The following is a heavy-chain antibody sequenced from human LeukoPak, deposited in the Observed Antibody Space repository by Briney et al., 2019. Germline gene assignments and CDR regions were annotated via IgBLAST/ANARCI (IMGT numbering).Heavy chain of an antibody. D-gene: IGHD3-22*01. CDR1: GGSFSGYY. V-gene: IGHV4-34*01. J-gene: IGHJ4*02. CDR2: INHSGST. Sequence: SETLSLTCAVYGGSFSGYYWSWIRQPPGKGLEWIGEINHSGSTNYNPSLKSRVTISVDTSKNQFSLKLSSVTAADTAVYYCARVSRYYDSSGYYYRHFFDYWGQGTLVTVSS. CDR3: ARVSRYYDSSGYYYRHFFDY.